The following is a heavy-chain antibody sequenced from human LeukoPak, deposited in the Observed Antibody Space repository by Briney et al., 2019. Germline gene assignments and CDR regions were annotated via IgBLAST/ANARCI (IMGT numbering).Heavy chain of an antibody. CDR3: ARGWLAETMVVTPYNY. CDR2: IILIFGTA. CDR1: GGTFSSHA. D-gene: IGHD4-23*01. V-gene: IGHV1-69*13. J-gene: IGHJ4*02. Sequence: SVKVSCKASGGTFSSHAINWVRQAPGQGLEWMGGIILIFGTANYAQKFQGRVTITADESTSTAYMELSSLRSEDTAMYYCARGWLAETMVVTPYNYWGQGTLVTVSS.